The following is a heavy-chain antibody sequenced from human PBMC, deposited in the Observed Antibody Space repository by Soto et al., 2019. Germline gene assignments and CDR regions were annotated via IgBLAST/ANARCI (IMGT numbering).Heavy chain of an antibody. D-gene: IGHD3-22*01. CDR2: ISAYNGNT. Sequence: ASVKVSCKASGYTFTSYGISWVRQAPGQGLEWMGWISAYNGNTNYAQKLQGRVTMTTDTSTSTAYMELRSLRSDDTAVYYCARTELYYDSSGYYPFDYWGQGTLVTVSS. CDR1: GYTFTSYG. CDR3: ARTELYYDSSGYYPFDY. J-gene: IGHJ4*02. V-gene: IGHV1-18*04.